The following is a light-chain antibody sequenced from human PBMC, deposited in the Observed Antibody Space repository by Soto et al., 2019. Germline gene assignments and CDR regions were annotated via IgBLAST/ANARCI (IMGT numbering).Light chain of an antibody. V-gene: IGLV2-8*01. CDR1: SSDVGGYNY. J-gene: IGLJ2*01. CDR3: SSYAGSNNVV. CDR2: EVS. Sequence: QSALTQPPSASGSPGQSVTISCTGTSSDVGGYNYVSWYQHHPGKAPKLMIYEVSTRPSGVPDRFSGSKSGNTASLTVSGLQADDEADYYCSSYAGSNNVVFGGGTKVTVL.